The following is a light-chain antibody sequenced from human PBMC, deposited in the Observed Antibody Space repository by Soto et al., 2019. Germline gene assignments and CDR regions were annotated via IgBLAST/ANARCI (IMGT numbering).Light chain of an antibody. J-gene: IGKJ4*01. Sequence: EIVMTQSPATLSVSLGDTVTLSCRASQSVRSNLAWYQQKPGQSPRLLIYYASTRATGIPARFSGSGSGTEFTLTISSLQSEDFGVYYCQQFNDWPPLTFGGGTKVEVK. CDR3: QQFNDWPPLT. V-gene: IGKV3-15*01. CDR1: QSVRSN. CDR2: YAS.